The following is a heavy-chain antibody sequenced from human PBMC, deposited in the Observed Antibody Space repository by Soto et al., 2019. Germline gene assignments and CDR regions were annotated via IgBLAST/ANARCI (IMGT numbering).Heavy chain of an antibody. CDR1: GYTFTSYG. V-gene: IGHV1-18*01. J-gene: IGHJ6*03. D-gene: IGHD6-6*01. CDR2: ISAYNGNT. Sequence: QVQLVQSGAEVKKPGASVKVSCKASGYTFTSYGISWVRQAPGQGLEWMGWISAYNGNTNYAQKLQGRVTMTTHTSTRTAYKRLRSLRSDDTAVDYCARAGRWVSEQLVGDYFSYMDAGGKGTTVTVSS. CDR3: ARAGRWVSEQLVGDYFSYMDA.